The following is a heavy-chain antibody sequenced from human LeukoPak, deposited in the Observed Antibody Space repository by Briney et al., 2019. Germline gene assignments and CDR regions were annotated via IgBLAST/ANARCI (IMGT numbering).Heavy chain of an antibody. D-gene: IGHD6-19*01. CDR2: IKQDGSEK. Sequence: PGGSMRLSCAASGFTFSTYWARWVRQAAEEVLEWVANIKQDGSEKYYVDSVKDRFTRSRDNAKNSLCLQMNSLRAEETAVYYCARRAVAASVPFDYWGEGTLVTV. J-gene: IGHJ4*02. CDR1: GFTFSTYW. CDR3: ARRAVAASVPFDY. V-gene: IGHV3-7*01.